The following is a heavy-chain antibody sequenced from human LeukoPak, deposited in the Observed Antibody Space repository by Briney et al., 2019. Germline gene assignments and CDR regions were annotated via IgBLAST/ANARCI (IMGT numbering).Heavy chain of an antibody. CDR3: ATSIAAAGTGDAFDI. Sequence: PGRSLRLSCAASGFTFSSYGMHWVRQAPGKGLEWVAVISYDGSNKYYADSMKGRFTVSRDNSKNTLYLQMNSLRAEDTAVYYCATSIAAAGTGDAFDIWGQGTMVTVSS. CDR1: GFTFSSYG. CDR2: ISYDGSNK. V-gene: IGHV3-30*03. D-gene: IGHD6-13*01. J-gene: IGHJ3*02.